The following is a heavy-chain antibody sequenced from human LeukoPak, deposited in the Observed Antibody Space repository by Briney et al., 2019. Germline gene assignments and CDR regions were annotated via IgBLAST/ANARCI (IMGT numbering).Heavy chain of an antibody. J-gene: IGHJ5*02. CDR3: ARVYLPQQLVLNWFDP. Sequence: SETLSLTCTVSGYSISSGYYWGWIRHPPGKGLEGIGSIYHSGSTYYNPSLKSRVTISVDTSKNQFSLKLSSVTAADTAVYYCARVYLPQQLVLNWFDPWGQGTLVTVSS. CDR2: IYHSGST. V-gene: IGHV4-38-2*02. D-gene: IGHD6-13*01. CDR1: GYSISSGYY.